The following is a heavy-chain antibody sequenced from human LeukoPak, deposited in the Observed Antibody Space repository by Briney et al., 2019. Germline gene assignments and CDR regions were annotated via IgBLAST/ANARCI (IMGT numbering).Heavy chain of an antibody. CDR3: ARDSSTYAGPPDY. J-gene: IGHJ4*02. V-gene: IGHV3-48*01. Sequence: PGGSLRLSCAASGFTFSSYSMNWVRQAPGKGLEWVSYIGAAGSTIYYADSVKGRFTISRDNVKNSLFLQMNSLRAEDTAVYYCARDSSTYAGPPDYWGQGTLVTVSS. CDR1: GFTFSSYS. CDR2: IGAAGSTI. D-gene: IGHD2-2*01.